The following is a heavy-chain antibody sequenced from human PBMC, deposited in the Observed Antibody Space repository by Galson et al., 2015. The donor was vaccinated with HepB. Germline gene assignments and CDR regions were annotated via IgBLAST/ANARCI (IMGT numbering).Heavy chain of an antibody. Sequence: SLRLSCAASGFTFSSYGMHWVRQAPGKGLEWVALISFDGSNKYYGDSVKGRFTISRDNSKDTMYLQMNGLRAEDTAVYYCAKDKGVGAYYDYGMDVWGQGTTVTVSS. CDR2: ISFDGSNK. D-gene: IGHD2-15*01. J-gene: IGHJ6*02. CDR3: AKDKGVGAYYDYGMDV. CDR1: GFTFSSYG. V-gene: IGHV3-30*18.